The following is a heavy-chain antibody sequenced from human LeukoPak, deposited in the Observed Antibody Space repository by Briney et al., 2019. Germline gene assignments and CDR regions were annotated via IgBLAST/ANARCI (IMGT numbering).Heavy chain of an antibody. V-gene: IGHV3-30-3*01. CDR1: GFTFSSYA. J-gene: IGHJ6*03. Sequence: GGSLRLSCAASGFTFSSYAMHWVRQAPGKGLEWVAVISYDGSNKYYADSVKGRFTISRDNSKNTLYLQMNSLRAEDTAVYYCAKDEYYYGSGSYMDVWGKGTTVTVSS. D-gene: IGHD3-10*01. CDR2: ISYDGSNK. CDR3: AKDEYYYGSGSYMDV.